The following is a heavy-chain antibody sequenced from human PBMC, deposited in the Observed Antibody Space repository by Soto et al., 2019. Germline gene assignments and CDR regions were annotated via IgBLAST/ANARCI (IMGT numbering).Heavy chain of an antibody. CDR1: GGSLSRYY. CDR2: ISTSGST. D-gene: IGHD6-13*01. CDR3: AAYSSTLGTFDI. J-gene: IGHJ3*02. Sequence: NPSETLSLTCIVSGGSLSRYYWTWIRQPAGKGLEWIGRISTSGSTNYNPSLKSRVTMSVDTSKNQFSLKLSSVAAADTAVYYCAAYSSTLGTFDIWGQGTKVTV. V-gene: IGHV4-4*07.